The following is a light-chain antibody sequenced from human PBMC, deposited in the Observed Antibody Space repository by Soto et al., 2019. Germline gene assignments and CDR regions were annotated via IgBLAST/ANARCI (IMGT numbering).Light chain of an antibody. CDR3: QQYNAYSYT. CDR2: DAS. CDR1: QSISNW. J-gene: IGKJ2*01. V-gene: IGKV1-5*01. Sequence: DIQMTQSPSTLSASVGDRVTITCRASQSISNWLAWYQQKPGKAPNLLIYDASSLESGVPSRFSGSGSGTEFTLTISSLQPVDSATYYCQQYNAYSYTFGLGTKVEIK.